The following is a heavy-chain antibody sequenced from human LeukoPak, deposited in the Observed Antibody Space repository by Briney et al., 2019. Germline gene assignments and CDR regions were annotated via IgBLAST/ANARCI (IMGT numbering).Heavy chain of an antibody. V-gene: IGHV3-21*01. D-gene: IGHD6-13*01. Sequence: KSGGSLRLSCAASGFTFSSYSMNWVRQAPGKGLEWVSSISSSSSYIYYADSVKGRFTISRDNAKNSLYLQMNSLRAEDTAVYYCARDGIAAASDIWGQGTMVTVSS. CDR3: ARDGIAAASDI. CDR2: ISSSSSYI. CDR1: GFTFSSYS. J-gene: IGHJ3*02.